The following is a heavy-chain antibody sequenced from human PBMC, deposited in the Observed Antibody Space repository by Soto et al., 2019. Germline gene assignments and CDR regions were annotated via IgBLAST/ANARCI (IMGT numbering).Heavy chain of an antibody. CDR3: ASTIWGDFFDS. D-gene: IGHD3-16*01. CDR2: IYDTGAT. J-gene: IGHJ4*02. Sequence: QVQLQESGPGLVEPSETLSLTCTVSEDSISSHRWSWIRQPPGKGLEYIGLIYDTGATSYNSSLRSRVTMSIDTSKNQFSLKLTSVTAADTAVYYCASTIWGDFFDSWGQGILVTVSS. CDR1: EDSISSHR. V-gene: IGHV4-59*11.